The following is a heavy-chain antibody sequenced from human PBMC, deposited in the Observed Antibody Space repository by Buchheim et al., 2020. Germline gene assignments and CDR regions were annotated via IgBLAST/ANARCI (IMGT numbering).Heavy chain of an antibody. D-gene: IGHD6-19*01. V-gene: IGHV3-30-3*01. CDR3: AREYSSGWYWGH. CDR1: GFTFSSYA. Sequence: QVQLVESGGGVVQPGRSLRLSCAASGFTFSSYAMHWVRQAPGKGLEWVAVISYDGSNKYYADSVKGRFTISRDNSKNTPYLQMNSLRAEDTAVYYCAREYSSGWYWGHWGQGTL. J-gene: IGHJ4*02. CDR2: ISYDGSNK.